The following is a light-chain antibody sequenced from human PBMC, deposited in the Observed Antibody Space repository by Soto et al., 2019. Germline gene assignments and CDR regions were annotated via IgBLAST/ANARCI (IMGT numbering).Light chain of an antibody. V-gene: IGKV1-8*01. CDR2: AAS. CDR3: RQYYSYPPI. J-gene: IGKJ4*01. CDR1: QGISSY. Sequence: AIRMTQSPSSLSASTGDRVTITCRASQGISSYLAWYQQKPGKAPKLLIYAASTLQSGVPSRFSGSGSGTDFTLTISCLQSEDYATDYCRQYYSYPPIFGGETKVDIK.